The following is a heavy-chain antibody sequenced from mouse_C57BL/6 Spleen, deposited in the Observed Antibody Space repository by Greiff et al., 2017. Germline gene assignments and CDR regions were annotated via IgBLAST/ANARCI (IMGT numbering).Heavy chain of an antibody. D-gene: IGHD2-1*01. CDR3: AREIGNPYYFDY. V-gene: IGHV1-4*01. CDR2: INPSSGYT. J-gene: IGHJ2*01. Sequence: VQLQQSGAELARPGASVKMSCKASGYTFTSYTMHWVKQRPGQGLEWIGYINPSSGYTKYNQKFKDKATLTADKSSSTAYMQLSSLTSEASAVYYCAREIGNPYYFDYWGQGTTLTVSS. CDR1: GYTFTSYT.